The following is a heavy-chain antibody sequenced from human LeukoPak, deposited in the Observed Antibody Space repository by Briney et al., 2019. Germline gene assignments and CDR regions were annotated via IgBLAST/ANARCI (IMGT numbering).Heavy chain of an antibody. CDR2: ISGSGGST. Sequence: PGGSLRLSCAASGFTVSSNYMSWVRQAPGKGLEWVSAISGSGGSTYYADSVKGRFTISRDNSKNTLYLQMNSLRAEDTAVYYCAKEARAGEPFYYFDYWGQGTLVTVSS. D-gene: IGHD3-16*01. CDR3: AKEARAGEPFYYFDY. J-gene: IGHJ4*02. CDR1: GFTVSSNY. V-gene: IGHV3-23*01.